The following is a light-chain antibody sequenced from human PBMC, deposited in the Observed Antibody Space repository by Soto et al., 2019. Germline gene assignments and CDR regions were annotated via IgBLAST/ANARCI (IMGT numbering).Light chain of an antibody. V-gene: IGLV2-8*01. CDR2: DVN. CDR1: SSDVGGYNY. J-gene: IGLJ1*01. Sequence: QSALTQPPSASGSPGQSVTISCTGTSSDVGGYNYVSWYQQHPGKAPNLIIYDVNKRPSGVPDHFSGSKSGNTASLTVSGLQAEDEADYYCSSYAGNNNYVFGTGTKLTVL. CDR3: SSYAGNNNYV.